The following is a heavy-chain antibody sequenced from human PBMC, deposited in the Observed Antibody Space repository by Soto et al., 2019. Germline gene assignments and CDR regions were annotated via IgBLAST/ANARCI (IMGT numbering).Heavy chain of an antibody. D-gene: IGHD2-15*01. CDR3: ARLLAANNPHQKIFSFRPSDY. CDR2: IYPGDSDT. CDR1: GYIFTNYW. V-gene: IGHV5-51*01. J-gene: IGHJ4*02. Sequence: PGESLKISCRCSGYIFTNYWIGWVRQMPGKGLEWMGVIYPGDSDTRYSPSFKGQVTISADKSISTAYLQWSSLKASDNAMYYCARLLAANNPHQKIFSFRPSDYWGQGTLVTVSS.